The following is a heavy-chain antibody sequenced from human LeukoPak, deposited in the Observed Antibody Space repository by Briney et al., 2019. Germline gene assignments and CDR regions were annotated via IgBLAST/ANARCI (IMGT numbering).Heavy chain of an antibody. V-gene: IGHV3-74*01. Sequence: PVGALRLSFPASVFTFGTDLMNEVRQAPGKGLVWVSRINSDGRSISYADSVKGRFTISRDNAKNTLYLQMNSLRAEDTAVYYCGGGGYLLDYWGQGTLVTVSS. CDR3: GGGGYLLDY. CDR1: VFTFGTDL. D-gene: IGHD1-26*01. CDR2: INSDGRSI. J-gene: IGHJ4*02.